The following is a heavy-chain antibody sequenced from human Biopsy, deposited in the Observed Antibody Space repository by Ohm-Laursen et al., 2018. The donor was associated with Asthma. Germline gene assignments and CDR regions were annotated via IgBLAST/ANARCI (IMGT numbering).Heavy chain of an antibody. V-gene: IGHV4-39*01. CDR1: SGSGGYMRSGNYY. D-gene: IGHD6-13*01. J-gene: IGHJ6*02. CDR3: VRGSSSWHHGPFHYYYGLDV. Sequence: GSLSLTCSLSSGSGGYMRSGNYYWGWIRQPPGKGLEWIGSIYYSGTTYYNPSLGSRVTVSADTSKNQFSLKLTSVTAADTAVYYCVRGSSSWHHGPFHYYYGLDVWGQGTTATVSS. CDR2: IYYSGTT.